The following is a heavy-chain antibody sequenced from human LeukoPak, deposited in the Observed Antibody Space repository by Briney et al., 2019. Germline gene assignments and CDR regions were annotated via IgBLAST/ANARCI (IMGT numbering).Heavy chain of an antibody. CDR2: INHSGST. CDR1: GGSFSGYY. V-gene: IGHV4-34*01. J-gene: IGHJ6*02. CDR3: ARAPRPIYYYYGMDV. Sequence: PSETLSLTCAVYGGSFSGYYWSWIRQPPGKGLEWIGEINHSGSTNYNPSLKSRVTISVDTSKNQFSLKLSSVTAADTAVYYCARAPRPIYYYYGMDVWGQGTTVTVSS.